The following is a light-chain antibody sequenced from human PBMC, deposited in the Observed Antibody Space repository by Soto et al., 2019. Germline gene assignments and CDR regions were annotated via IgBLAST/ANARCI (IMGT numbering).Light chain of an antibody. Sequence: QSALTQPPSASGSPGQSVTISCTGTKNDIGVYDFVSWYQHHPGKAPRLIIYEVVQRPSGVPDRFSGSKSGNTASLTISGLQAEDEADYYCCSYVDTDTWVFGGGTKLTVL. J-gene: IGLJ3*02. CDR2: EVV. CDR3: CSYVDTDTWV. CDR1: KNDIGVYDF. V-gene: IGLV2-8*01.